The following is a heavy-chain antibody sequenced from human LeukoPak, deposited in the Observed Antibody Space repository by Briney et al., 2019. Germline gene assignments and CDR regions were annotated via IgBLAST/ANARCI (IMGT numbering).Heavy chain of an antibody. D-gene: IGHD3-10*01. CDR3: ARYYYGSGSYYNDNGMDV. V-gene: IGHV1-46*01. CDR2: INPSGGST. CDR1: GYTFTSYY. Sequence: ASVKVSCKASGYTFTSYYMHWVRQAPGQGLEWMGIINPSGGSTSYAQKFQGRVTMTRDTSTSTVYMELSSLRSEDTAVYYCARYYYGSGSYYNDNGMDVWGQGTTVTVS. J-gene: IGHJ6*02.